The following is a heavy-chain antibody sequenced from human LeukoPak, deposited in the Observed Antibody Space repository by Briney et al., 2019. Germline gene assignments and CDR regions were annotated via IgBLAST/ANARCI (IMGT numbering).Heavy chain of an antibody. D-gene: IGHD2-8*02. J-gene: IGHJ6*02. CDR1: GFTFSSYG. CDR2: ISYDGSDD. CDR3: AKEVNTGYYFYKYGLDV. V-gene: IGHV3-30*18. Sequence: GGSLRLSCSASGFTFSSYGMHWVRQAPGKGLEWVALISYDGSDDYHADSVKGRFTISRDNSKNTRYLQMHSLRAEDTAVYYCAKEVNTGYYFYKYGLDVWGQGTTVTVSS.